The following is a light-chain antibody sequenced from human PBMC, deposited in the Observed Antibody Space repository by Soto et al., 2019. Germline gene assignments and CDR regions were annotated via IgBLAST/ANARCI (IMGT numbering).Light chain of an antibody. CDR3: CSYAGSSTFWV. CDR1: SSDVGSYNL. J-gene: IGLJ1*01. V-gene: IGLV2-23*02. Sequence: QSVLTHPASVSGYPGQSITISCIGTSSDVGSYNLVSWYQQHPGKAPKLMIYEVSKRPSGVSNRFSGSKSGNTASLTISGLQAEDEADYYCCSYAGSSTFWVFGTGTKVTVL. CDR2: EVS.